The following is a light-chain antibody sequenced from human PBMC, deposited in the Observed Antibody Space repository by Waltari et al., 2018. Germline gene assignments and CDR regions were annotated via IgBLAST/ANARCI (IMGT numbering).Light chain of an antibody. J-gene: IGLJ7*01. CDR3: GTWDSSLSGAV. CDR1: SPPLGNND. V-gene: IGLV1-51*02. CDR2: EKS. Sequence: QSVLTQPPSVSAAPGQRVTNSCSVGSPPLGNNDISWYRQFHRTAPKLLIYEKSDLPSGIPGRFSGSKSGTSATLDITGLQAGDEADDYCGTWDSSLSGAVFGGGTHLTVL.